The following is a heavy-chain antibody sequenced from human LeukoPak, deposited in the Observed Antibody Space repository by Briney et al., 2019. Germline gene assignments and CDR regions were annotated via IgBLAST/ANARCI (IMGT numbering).Heavy chain of an antibody. CDR3: AKGRTGSCYSSVDC. V-gene: IGHV3-23*01. CDR1: GFTFNIYA. Sequence: PGGSLRLSCAASGFTFNIYAMSWIRQAPGKGLEWFSTIRGTDGYTYYADSVKGRFTISRDNSQNTLYLQMDSLRAEDTALYYCAKGRTGSCYSSVDCWGQGSLVTVSS. CDR2: IRGTDGYT. J-gene: IGHJ4*02. D-gene: IGHD2-15*01.